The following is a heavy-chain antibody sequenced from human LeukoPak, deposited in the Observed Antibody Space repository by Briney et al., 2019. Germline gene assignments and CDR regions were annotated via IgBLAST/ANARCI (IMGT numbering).Heavy chain of an antibody. CDR1: GYTFTSYY. J-gene: IGHJ4*02. CDR2: INPSGGST. V-gene: IGHV1-46*01. D-gene: IGHD3-22*01. Sequence: ASVKVSCKASGYTFTSYYMHWVRQAPGQGLEWMGMINPSGGSTSYAQKFQGRVTMTRDMSTGTVYMELSSLRSEDTAVYYCAKSGMGSSGLSGDYFDYWGQGTLVTVSS. CDR3: AKSGMGSSGLSGDYFDY.